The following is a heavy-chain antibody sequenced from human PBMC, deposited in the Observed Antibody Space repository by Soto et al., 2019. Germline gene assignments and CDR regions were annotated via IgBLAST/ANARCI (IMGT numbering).Heavy chain of an antibody. D-gene: IGHD6-19*01. CDR1: GFSLRTYG. Sequence: GGSLRLSCAASGFSLRTYGMHWLRRAPGKGLEWVAFIWYDGTKKFYANSVKGRSTISKDNSNNILYLQMSGLRAEDTAVYYCARDVVTAVAGSVNWFNPWGQGTLVTVSS. V-gene: IGHV3-33*01. J-gene: IGHJ5*02. CDR3: ARDVVTAVAGSVNWFNP. CDR2: IWYDGTKK.